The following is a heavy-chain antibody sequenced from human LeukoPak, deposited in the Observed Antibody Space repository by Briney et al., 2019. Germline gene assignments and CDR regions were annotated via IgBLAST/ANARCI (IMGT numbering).Heavy chain of an antibody. Sequence: KPSETLSLTCTVSGGSISSSSYYWGWIRQPPGKGLEWIGSIYYSGSTYYNPSLKSRFTISVDTSKNQFSLKLSSVTAADTAVYYCASKRIVATIYDYWGQGTLVTVSS. J-gene: IGHJ4*02. CDR2: IYYSGST. CDR1: GGSISSSSYY. V-gene: IGHV4-39*01. CDR3: ASKRIVATIYDY. D-gene: IGHD5-12*01.